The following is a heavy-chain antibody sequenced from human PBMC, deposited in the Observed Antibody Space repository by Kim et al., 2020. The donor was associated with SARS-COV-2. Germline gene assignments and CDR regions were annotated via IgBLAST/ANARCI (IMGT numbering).Heavy chain of an antibody. J-gene: IGHJ4*02. Sequence: ASVKVSCKASGYTFTSYGISWVRQAPGQGLEWMGWISAYNGNTNYAQKLQGRVTMTTDTSTSTAYMELRSLRSDDTAVYYCARVVPPEYQLHHDYWGQGTLVTLSS. D-gene: IGHD2-2*01. CDR3: ARVVPPEYQLHHDY. CDR2: ISAYNGNT. CDR1: GYTFTSYG. V-gene: IGHV1-18*04.